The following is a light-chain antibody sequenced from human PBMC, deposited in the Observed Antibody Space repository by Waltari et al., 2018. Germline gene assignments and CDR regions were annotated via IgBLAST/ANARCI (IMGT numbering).Light chain of an antibody. CDR1: QSVNSNY. V-gene: IGKV3-20*01. Sequence: EPVLTQSPGTLSLSPGERATLSCRASQSVNSNYLAWYQQKPGQAPRLLIYGASSRATGIPDRFSGSGSGTDFTLTISRLEPEDFAVYYCQQYGRSPPITFGQGTRLEIK. CDR3: QQYGRSPPIT. J-gene: IGKJ5*01. CDR2: GAS.